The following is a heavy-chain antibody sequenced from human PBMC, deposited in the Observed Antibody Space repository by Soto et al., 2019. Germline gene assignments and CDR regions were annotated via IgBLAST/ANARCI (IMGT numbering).Heavy chain of an antibody. Sequence: QVQLVQSGAEVKKPGSSVKVSCKASGGTFSSYAISWVRQAPGQGLEWMGGIIPILGTANYAQKFQGRVTITADESPSTAYMDLSSLRSEDTAVYYCARSYGHYYYYYGMDVWGQGTTVTVSS. CDR2: IIPILGTA. D-gene: IGHD5-18*01. CDR3: ARSYGHYYYYYGMDV. J-gene: IGHJ6*02. CDR1: GGTFSSYA. V-gene: IGHV1-69*01.